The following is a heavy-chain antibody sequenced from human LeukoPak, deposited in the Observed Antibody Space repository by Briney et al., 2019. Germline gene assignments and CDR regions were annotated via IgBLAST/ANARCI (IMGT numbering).Heavy chain of an antibody. D-gene: IGHD6-13*01. CDR3: TTWGYINASPDY. V-gene: IGHV4-34*01. J-gene: IGHJ4*02. CDR1: GGSIRSHY. Sequence: PSETLSLTCTVSGGSIRSHYWSWIRQPPGKGLEWIGESNHSGRTNYNPSLKSRVTISVDTSNNQFSLKLSSVTAADTAVYYCTTWGYINASPDYWGQGALVTVSS. CDR2: SNHSGRT.